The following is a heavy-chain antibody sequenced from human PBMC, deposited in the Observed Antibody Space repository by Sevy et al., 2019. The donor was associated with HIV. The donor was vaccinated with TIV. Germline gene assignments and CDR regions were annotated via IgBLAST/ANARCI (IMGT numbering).Heavy chain of an antibody. Sequence: GESLKISCKGSGYSFTSYWIGWVRQMPGKGLEWMGIIYPGDSDTRYSPSFQGQVTISADKSISTAYLQWSSLKASDTAMYYCAGTSRGYSSGWSRDAFDIWGQGTMVTVSS. CDR3: AGTSRGYSSGWSRDAFDI. CDR1: GYSFTSYW. V-gene: IGHV5-51*01. D-gene: IGHD6-19*01. J-gene: IGHJ3*02. CDR2: IYPGDSDT.